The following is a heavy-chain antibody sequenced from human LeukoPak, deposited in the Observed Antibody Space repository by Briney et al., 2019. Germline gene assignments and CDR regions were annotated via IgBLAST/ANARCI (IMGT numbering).Heavy chain of an antibody. CDR1: GFTVSSNH. V-gene: IGHV3-53*01. CDR3: ASHSSSRYGFDY. D-gene: IGHD6-13*01. J-gene: IGHJ4*02. Sequence: PGGSLRLSCAASGFTVSSNHMSWVRQAPGKGLEWVSVIYSGGSTYYADSVKGRFTISRDNSKNTLYLQMSSLRAEDTAVYYCASHSSSRYGFDYWGQGTLVTVSS. CDR2: IYSGGST.